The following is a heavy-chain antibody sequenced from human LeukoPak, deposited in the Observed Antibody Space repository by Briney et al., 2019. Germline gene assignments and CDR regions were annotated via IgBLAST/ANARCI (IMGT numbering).Heavy chain of an antibody. CDR3: ARMIRDYGDSNWFDP. J-gene: IGHJ5*02. CDR1: GFTFSSYA. CDR2: ISGSGGTT. D-gene: IGHD4-17*01. V-gene: IGHV3-23*01. Sequence: GGSLRLSCAASGFTFSSYAMSWVRQAPGKGLEWVSAISGSGGTTYYANSVKGRFTFSRDNSKNTLYLQMNSLRAEDTAIYYCARMIRDYGDSNWFDPWGQGTLVAVSS.